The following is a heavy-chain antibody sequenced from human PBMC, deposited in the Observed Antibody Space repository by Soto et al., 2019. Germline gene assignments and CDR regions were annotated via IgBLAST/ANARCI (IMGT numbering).Heavy chain of an antibody. CDR2: IYYSGST. V-gene: IGHV4-59*08. CDR1: GGSIDSYY. CDR3: ARQGRMAGTSAFDI. D-gene: IGHD6-19*01. J-gene: IGHJ3*02. Sequence: SETLSLTCTVSGGSIDSYYWSWIRQPPGKGLEWIGYIYYSGSTNYNPSLKSRVTISVDTSKNQLSLKLSSVTAADTAVYYCARQGRMAGTSAFDIWGQGTMVTVSS.